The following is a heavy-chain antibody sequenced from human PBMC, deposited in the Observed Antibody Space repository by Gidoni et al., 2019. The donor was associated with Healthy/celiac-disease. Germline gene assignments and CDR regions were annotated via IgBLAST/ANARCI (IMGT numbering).Heavy chain of an antibody. CDR2: ISSSSSYI. J-gene: IGHJ4*02. V-gene: IGHV3-21*01. CDR1: GCTFSSYS. CDR3: ARAKPYYFDY. Sequence: EVQLVESGGGMVKPGGSLRLSGAASGCTFSSYSMNWVRQAPRKGLELVSSISSSSSYIYYADSVKSRVTISRDNAKNSLYLQMNSLRAEDTAVYYCARAKPYYFDYWGQGTLVTVSS.